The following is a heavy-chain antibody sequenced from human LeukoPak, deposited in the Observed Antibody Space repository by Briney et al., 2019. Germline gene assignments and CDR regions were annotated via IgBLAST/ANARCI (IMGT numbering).Heavy chain of an antibody. J-gene: IGHJ5*02. CDR2: IYHSGST. CDR1: GGSISSSNW. Sequence: PSGTLSLTRAVSGGSISSSNWWSWVRQPPGKGLEWIGYIYHSGSTYYNPSLKSRVTISVDRSKNQFSLKLSSVTAADTAVYYCARDPAGYCSSTSCYTGWFDPWGQGTLVTVSS. V-gene: IGHV4-4*02. D-gene: IGHD2-2*02. CDR3: ARDPAGYCSSTSCYTGWFDP.